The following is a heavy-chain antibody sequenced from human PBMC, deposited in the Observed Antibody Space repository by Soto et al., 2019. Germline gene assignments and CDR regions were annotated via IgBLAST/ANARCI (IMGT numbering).Heavy chain of an antibody. CDR1: GFICSSYA. CDR3: AKDVDLDGYSYNIDS. Sequence: GGSLRLSCAASGFICSSYAMHWVRQAPGKGLEWVSLITSDGDNTFYAGSVKGRFTISRDNSKKSLFLQMISLRPEDTAVYYCAKDVDLDGYSYNIDSWGQGTLVTVSS. J-gene: IGHJ4*02. D-gene: IGHD4-4*01. CDR2: ITSDGDNT. V-gene: IGHV3-43D*03.